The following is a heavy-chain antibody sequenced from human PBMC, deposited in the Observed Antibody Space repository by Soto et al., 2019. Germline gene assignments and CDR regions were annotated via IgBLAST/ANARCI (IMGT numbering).Heavy chain of an antibody. CDR3: VASLAAPGFNWLDL. CDR2: IFANGHT. J-gene: IGHJ5*02. Sequence: PSETLSLTCIVSGGSISGKYWNLVRQPPGKGLEWIGLIFANGHTDYNPSLKSRVTMSVDASKNQFSLRLTSMTAADTAVYYCVASLAAPGFNWLDLWGRVTMVTVS. CDR1: GGSISGKY. V-gene: IGHV4-4*07. D-gene: IGHD6-13*01.